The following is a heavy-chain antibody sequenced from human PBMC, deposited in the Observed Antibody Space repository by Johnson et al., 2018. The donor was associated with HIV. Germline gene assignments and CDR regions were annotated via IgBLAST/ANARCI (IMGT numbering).Heavy chain of an antibody. V-gene: IGHV3-53*01. D-gene: IGHD5-12*01. CDR2: IYSGGST. CDR1: GFTVSSNY. J-gene: IGHJ3*02. CDR3: AGSDIVATTGAFDI. Sequence: LVESGGGLIQPGGSLRLSCAASGFTVSSNYMSWVRQAPGKGLEWVSVIYSGGSTYYADSVQGRFTISRDNSKNTLYLQMKRLRAEDTAVYYCAGSDIVATTGAFDIWGQGTMVTVSS.